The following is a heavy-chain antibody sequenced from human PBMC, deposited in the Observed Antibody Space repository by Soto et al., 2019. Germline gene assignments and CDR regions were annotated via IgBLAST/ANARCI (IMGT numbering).Heavy chain of an antibody. V-gene: IGHV1-69*06. D-gene: IGHD3-3*01. CDR1: GGTFSSHA. J-gene: IGHJ5*02. CDR3: AINSPIFGVLILSWFDP. Sequence: GASVKVSCKASGGTFSSHAISWVRQAPGQGPEWMGGIIPIFGTANYAQKFQGRVTITADKSTSTAYMELSSLRSEDTAVYYCAINSPIFGVLILSWFDPWGQGTLVTVSS. CDR2: IIPIFGTA.